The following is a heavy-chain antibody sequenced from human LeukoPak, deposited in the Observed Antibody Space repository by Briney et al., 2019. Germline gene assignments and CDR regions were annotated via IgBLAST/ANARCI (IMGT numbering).Heavy chain of an antibody. CDR3: AKDFRIGYSAHFDY. J-gene: IGHJ4*02. Sequence: GGSLRLSCVGSGFTFRSHAMSWVRQAPEKGLEFVSGIYENGGTTYYADSVKGRFSISRDNSKNTLYLQMDSLRGEDTAVYYCAKDFRIGYSAHFDYWGRGALVTVSS. D-gene: IGHD2-21*01. CDR2: IYENGGTT. V-gene: IGHV3-23*01. CDR1: GFTFRSHA.